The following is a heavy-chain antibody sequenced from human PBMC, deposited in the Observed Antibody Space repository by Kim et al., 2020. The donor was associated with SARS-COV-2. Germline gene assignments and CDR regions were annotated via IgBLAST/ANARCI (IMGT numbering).Heavy chain of an antibody. D-gene: IGHD6-13*01. CDR1: GGSISSSSYF. V-gene: IGHV4-39*01. CDR2: IYYSGTT. Sequence: SETLSLTCAVSGGSISSSSYFWGWIRQSPGKGLEWIGTIYYSGTTYYNPSLKSRVTISVDTSKNQFSLRLNSVTAADTAVYYCARHTRRGPKLIAAAGMTIDSWGQGTLVTVSS. J-gene: IGHJ4*02. CDR3: ARHTRRGPKLIAAAGMTIDS.